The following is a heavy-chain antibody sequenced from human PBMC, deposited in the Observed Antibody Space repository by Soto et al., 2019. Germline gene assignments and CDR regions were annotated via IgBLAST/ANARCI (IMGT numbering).Heavy chain of an antibody. D-gene: IGHD3-22*01. Sequence: ASVKVSCKASGYTFTGYYMHWVRQAPGQGLEWMGWINPNSGGTNYAQKFQGRVTMTRDTSISTAYMELSRLRSGDTAVYYCARDVGDYYDSSGFNFDPWGQGTLVTVSS. CDR1: GYTFTGYY. CDR3: ARDVGDYYDSSGFNFDP. V-gene: IGHV1-2*02. J-gene: IGHJ5*02. CDR2: INPNSGGT.